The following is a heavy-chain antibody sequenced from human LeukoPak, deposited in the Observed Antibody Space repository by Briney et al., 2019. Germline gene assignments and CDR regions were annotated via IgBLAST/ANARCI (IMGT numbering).Heavy chain of an antibody. CDR1: GGTFSSYA. CDR3: ASPHSGNRGVMYYYGMDV. J-gene: IGHJ6*02. V-gene: IGHV1-69*13. Sequence: SVNVSCKASGGTFSSYAISWVRQAPGQGLEWMGGIIPIFGTANYAQKFQGRVTITADESTSTAYMELSSLRSEDTAVYYCASPHSGNRGVMYYYGMDVWGQGTTVTVSS. D-gene: IGHD1-26*01. CDR2: IIPIFGTA.